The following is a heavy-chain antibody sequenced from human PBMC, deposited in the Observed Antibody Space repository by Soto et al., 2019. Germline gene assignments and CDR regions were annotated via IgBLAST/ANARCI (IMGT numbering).Heavy chain of an antibody. D-gene: IGHD4-17*01. CDR2: IRSKANSYAT. V-gene: IGHV3-73*01. J-gene: IGHJ6*02. Sequence: PPGGSLRLSCAASGFTFSGSAMHWVRQASGKGLEWVGRIRSKANSYATAYAASAKGRFTISRDDSKNTAYLQMNSLKTEDTAVYYCTRPTQDYGGNGYGMDVWGQGTTVTVSS. CDR1: GFTFSGSA. CDR3: TRPTQDYGGNGYGMDV.